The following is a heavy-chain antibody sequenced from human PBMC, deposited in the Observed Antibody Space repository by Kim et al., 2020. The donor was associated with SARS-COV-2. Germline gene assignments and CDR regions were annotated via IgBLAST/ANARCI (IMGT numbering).Heavy chain of an antibody. Sequence: SVKVSCKASGGTFSSYAISWVRQAPGQGLEWMGGIIPIFGTANYAQKFQGRVTITADKSTSTAYMELSSLRSEDTAVYYCAREDPVTMVRGVIMRWFDPWGQGTLVTVSS. V-gene: IGHV1-69*06. CDR2: IIPIFGTA. CDR3: AREDPVTMVRGVIMRWFDP. CDR1: GGTFSSYA. D-gene: IGHD3-10*01. J-gene: IGHJ5*02.